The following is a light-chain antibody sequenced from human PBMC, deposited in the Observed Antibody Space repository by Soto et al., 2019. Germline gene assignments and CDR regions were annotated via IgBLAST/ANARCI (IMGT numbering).Light chain of an antibody. CDR2: DAS. CDR1: QNIKNY. CDR3: QQYENLPT. V-gene: IGKV1-33*01. J-gene: IGKJ5*01. Sequence: DIQMTQSPSSLSVSVVDSVTITCQGSQNIKNYLNWYQQKPGRAPXXLIYDASNLEAGVPSRCRGSGSGTDFTITISRLQPEDIATSYCQQYENLPTFGQGTRLEIK.